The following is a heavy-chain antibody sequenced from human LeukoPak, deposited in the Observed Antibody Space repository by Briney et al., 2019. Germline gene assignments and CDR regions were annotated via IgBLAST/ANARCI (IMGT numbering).Heavy chain of an antibody. V-gene: IGHV4-34*01. CDR1: GRSFSGYY. CDR2: INHSGST. CDR3: ASTRVRAFDI. J-gene: IGHJ3*02. Sequence: SETLSLTCAVYGRSFSGYYWSWIRQPPGKGLEWIGEINHSGSTNYNPSLKSRVTISVDTSKNQFSLKLSSVTAADTAVYYCASTRVRAFDIWGQGTMVTVSS.